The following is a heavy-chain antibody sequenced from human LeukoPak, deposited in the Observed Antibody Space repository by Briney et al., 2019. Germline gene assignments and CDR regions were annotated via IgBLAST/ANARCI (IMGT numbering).Heavy chain of an antibody. D-gene: IGHD3-10*01. CDR1: GGSISNTSSY. CDR3: ARGNRQLAYYGSGSRLPYDY. CDR2: FYYSGST. Sequence: SETLSLTCSVSGGSISNTSSYWGWIRQTPGKGLEWIGTFYYSGSTYYNPSLQSRVTISVDTSKNHFSLKLGSVTAADTAVYYCARGNRQLAYYGSGSRLPYDYWGQGSLVTVSS. V-gene: IGHV4-39*02. J-gene: IGHJ4*02.